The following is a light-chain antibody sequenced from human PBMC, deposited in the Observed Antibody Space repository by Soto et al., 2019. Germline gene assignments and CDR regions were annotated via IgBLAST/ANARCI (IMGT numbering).Light chain of an antibody. CDR1: SSDIGGYNF. V-gene: IGLV2-14*03. CDR2: DVN. Sequence: QPVLTQPASVSGSPGQSITISCTGTSSDIGGYNFVSWYQQLPDRAPKLMIYDVNNRPSGVSNRFSGSKSGNTASLTISGLQAEDEATYYCSSYTSNSTPVFGGGTKLTVL. J-gene: IGLJ2*01. CDR3: SSYTSNSTPV.